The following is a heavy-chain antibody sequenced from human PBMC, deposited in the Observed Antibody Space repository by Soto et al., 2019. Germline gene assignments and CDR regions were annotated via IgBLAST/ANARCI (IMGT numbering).Heavy chain of an antibody. Sequence: EVQLVESGGGSVNPGGSVRLSCAASGFTFTDAWMNWVRQVPGGGLEWVGHVKSQIDGGTTDSAAALDGRVTISRDDSKNRVYLQMNRLRTDDTAVYYCATGSARFDFWGQGTLVTVSS. CDR3: ATGSARFDF. J-gene: IGHJ5*01. CDR1: GFTFTDAW. V-gene: IGHV3-15*01. D-gene: IGHD6-6*01. CDR2: VKSQIDGGTT.